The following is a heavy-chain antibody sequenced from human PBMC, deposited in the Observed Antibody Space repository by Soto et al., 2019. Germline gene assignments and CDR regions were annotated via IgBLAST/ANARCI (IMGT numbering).Heavy chain of an antibody. J-gene: IGHJ6*02. CDR3: ARDVYYGLGRRYRLDV. Sequence: PGGSLRLSCAASGFTFSSYGMHWVRQAPGKGLEWVAVISYDGSNKYYADSVKGRFTISRDNSKNTLYLQMNSLRAEDTAVYYCARDVYYGLGRRYRLDVWGQGTTVTVSS. CDR1: GFTFSSYG. D-gene: IGHD3-10*01. V-gene: IGHV3-30*03. CDR2: ISYDGSNK.